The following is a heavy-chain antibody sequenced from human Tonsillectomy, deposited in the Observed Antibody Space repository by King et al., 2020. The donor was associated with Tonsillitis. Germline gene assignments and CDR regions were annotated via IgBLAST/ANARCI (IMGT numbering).Heavy chain of an antibody. V-gene: IGHV3-30-3*01. D-gene: IGHD2-21*02. CDR2: ISYDGSNK. Sequence: VQLVESGGGVVQPGRSLRLSCAASGFTFSTYAMHWVRQAPGKGLEWVAVISYDGSNKYYADSVKGRFTISRDNSKNTLYLQMNSLRVEDTAVFFCARGEVVTALGDYWGQGTLVTVSS. CDR1: GFTFSTYA. CDR3: ARGEVVTALGDY. J-gene: IGHJ4*02.